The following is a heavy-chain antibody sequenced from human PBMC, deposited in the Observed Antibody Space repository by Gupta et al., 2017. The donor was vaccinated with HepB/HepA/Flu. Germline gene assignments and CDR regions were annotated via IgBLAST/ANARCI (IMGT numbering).Heavy chain of an antibody. J-gene: IGHJ4*02. V-gene: IGHV3-74*01. Sequence: EVQLVESGGGLVQPGGSLRLSCAVSGFPFSTFWMHWFRQVPGKGPVWVSRINSDGRSTVYADSVKGRFTISRDNAKNTLYLQMNSLRVEDTALYYCTREAVTIDYWGQGTLVTVSS. CDR3: TREAVTIDY. CDR1: GFPFSTFW. D-gene: IGHD4-17*01. CDR2: INSDGRST.